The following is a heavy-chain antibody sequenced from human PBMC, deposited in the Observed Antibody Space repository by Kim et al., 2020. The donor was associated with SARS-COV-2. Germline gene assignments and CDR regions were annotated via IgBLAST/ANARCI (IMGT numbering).Heavy chain of an antibody. CDR1: GYSFTSYW. D-gene: IGHD3-10*01. V-gene: IGHV5-51*01. CDR3: ARLGPPGTGILWFGEFPRFDP. Sequence: GESLKISCKGSGYSFTSYWIGWVRQMPGKGLEWMGIIYPGDSDTRYSPSFQGQVTISADKSISTAYLQWSSLKASDTAMYYCARLGPPGTGILWFGEFPRFDPWGQGTLVTVSS. J-gene: IGHJ5*02. CDR2: IYPGDSDT.